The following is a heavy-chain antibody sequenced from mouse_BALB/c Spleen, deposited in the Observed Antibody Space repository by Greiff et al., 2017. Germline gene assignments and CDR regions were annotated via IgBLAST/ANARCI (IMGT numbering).Heavy chain of an antibody. D-gene: IGHD2-1*01. CDR3: ARWDGNYFDY. V-gene: IGHV3-2*02. Sequence: HQESGPGLVKPSQSLSLTCTVTGYSITSDYAWNWIRQFPGNKLEWMGYISYSGSTSYNPSLKSRISITRDTSKNQFFLQLNSVTTEDTATYYCARWDGNYFDYWGQGTTLTVSS. CDR1: GYSITSDYA. CDR2: ISYSGST. J-gene: IGHJ2*01.